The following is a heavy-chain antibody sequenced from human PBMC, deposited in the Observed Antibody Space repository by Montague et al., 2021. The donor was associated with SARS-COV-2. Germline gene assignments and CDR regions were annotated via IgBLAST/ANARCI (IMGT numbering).Heavy chain of an antibody. CDR3: AGDLGGIDV. CDR2: IDKSGTT. Sequence: IDKSGTTQYNPSLKSRVSLSVDTSKNQLSLNLRSATAADTALYYCAGDLGGIDVWGQGTTVIV. D-gene: IGHD3-10*01. J-gene: IGHJ6*02. V-gene: IGHV4-34*09.